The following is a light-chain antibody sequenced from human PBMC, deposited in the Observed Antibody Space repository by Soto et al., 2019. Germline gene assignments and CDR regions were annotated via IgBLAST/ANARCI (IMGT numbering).Light chain of an antibody. CDR3: SSYTSSSTVV. Sequence: QSALTQPASVSGSPGQSITISCTGTSSDVGGYNHVSWYQQHPGKAPKLMIHGVSNRPSGVSNRFSGSKSGNTASLTISGLQAEDEADYYCSSYTSSSTVVFGGGTQLTVL. J-gene: IGLJ2*01. CDR1: SSDVGGYNH. V-gene: IGLV2-14*01. CDR2: GVS.